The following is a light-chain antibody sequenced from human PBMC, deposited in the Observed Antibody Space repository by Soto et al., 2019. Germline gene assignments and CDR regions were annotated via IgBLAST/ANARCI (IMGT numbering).Light chain of an antibody. V-gene: IGKV3-20*01. CDR1: QTVSSSF. CDR3: HQFGSSPLDT. CDR2: RAS. Sequence: EIVLTQSPGTLSLSPGERATLSCRASQTVSSSFLAWYQQKPGQAPRLLIYRASRRAPGLPDRFSGSGSWIDFTLTISRLDHEDFAVYCCHQFGSSPLDTFGPGTKVEIK. J-gene: IGKJ3*01.